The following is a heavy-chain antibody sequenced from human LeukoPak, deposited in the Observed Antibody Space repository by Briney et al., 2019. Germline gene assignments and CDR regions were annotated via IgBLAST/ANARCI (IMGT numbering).Heavy chain of an antibody. J-gene: IGHJ4*02. CDR3: ARDRGWEVIDY. CDR1: GGSISSYY. CDR2: IYYSGST. D-gene: IGHD1-26*01. Sequence: SGTLSLTCTVSGGSISSYYWSWIRQPPGKGLEWIGYIYYSGSTNYNPSLKSRVTISVDTSKNQFSLKLSSVTAADTAVYYCARDRGWEVIDYWGQGTLVTVSS. V-gene: IGHV4-59*01.